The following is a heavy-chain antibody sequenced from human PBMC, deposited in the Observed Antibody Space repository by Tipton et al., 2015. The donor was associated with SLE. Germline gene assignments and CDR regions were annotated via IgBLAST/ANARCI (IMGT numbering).Heavy chain of an antibody. Sequence: TLSLTCAVSGGSISSSNWWSWVRQPPGKGLEWIGEIYHSGSTNYNPSLKSRVTISLDMSKNQFSLRLSSVTAADTAVYYCPIYYHDSTGLHWFDPWGQGTLVTVSS. CDR2: IYHSGST. J-gene: IGHJ5*02. D-gene: IGHD3-22*01. CDR1: GGSISSSNW. CDR3: PIYYHDSTGLHWFDP. V-gene: IGHV4-4*02.